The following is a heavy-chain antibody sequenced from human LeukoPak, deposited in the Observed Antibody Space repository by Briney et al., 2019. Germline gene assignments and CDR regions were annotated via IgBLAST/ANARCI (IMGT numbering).Heavy chain of an antibody. CDR3: ASAGPNYDSSGYVY. Sequence: PGGSLRLSCAGSEFTFRSYSMSWVSQPPGKGLEWVSSISSNGGYIYYADSVKGRFTISRDNARDSVYLQMKSLRAEDTAVYYCASAGPNYDSSGYVYWGQGTPVTVSS. CDR2: ISSNGGYI. CDR1: EFTFRSYS. J-gene: IGHJ4*02. V-gene: IGHV3-21*01. D-gene: IGHD3-22*01.